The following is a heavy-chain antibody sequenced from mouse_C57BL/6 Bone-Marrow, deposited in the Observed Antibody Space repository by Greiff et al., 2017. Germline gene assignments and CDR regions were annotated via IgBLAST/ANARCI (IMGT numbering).Heavy chain of an antibody. J-gene: IGHJ1*03. Sequence: VMLVESGPGLVAPSQSLSITCTVSGFSLTSYGVDWVRQSPGKGLEWLGVIWGVGSTNYNSALKSRLSISKDNSKRQVFLKMNSLQTDDTAMYYCARGSSYWYFDVWGTGTTVTVSS. V-gene: IGHV2-6*01. CDR2: IWGVGST. D-gene: IGHD1-1*01. CDR3: ARGSSYWYFDV. CDR1: GFSLTSYG.